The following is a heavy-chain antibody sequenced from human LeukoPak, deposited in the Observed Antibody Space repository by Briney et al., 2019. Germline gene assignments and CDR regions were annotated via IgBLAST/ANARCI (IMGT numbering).Heavy chain of an antibody. Sequence: SCRASGYTFTSYAMHWVRQAPGKGLEWVAVISYDGSNKYYADSVKGRFTISRDNSKNTLYLQMNSLRAEDTAVYYCARVRGSYDYSYYFDYWGQGTLVTVSS. CDR2: ISYDGSNK. CDR1: GYTFTSYA. D-gene: IGHD5-12*01. CDR3: ARVRGSYDYSYYFDY. V-gene: IGHV3-30*04. J-gene: IGHJ4*02.